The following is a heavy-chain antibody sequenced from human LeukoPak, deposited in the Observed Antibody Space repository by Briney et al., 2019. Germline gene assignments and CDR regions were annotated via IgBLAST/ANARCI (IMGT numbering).Heavy chain of an antibody. J-gene: IGHJ5*02. V-gene: IGHV4-59*12. CDR2: VYYSGST. D-gene: IGHD3-10*01. Sequence: SETLSLTCNVSSGSISSYYWSWIRQPPGKGLEWIGYVYYSGSTNYNPSLKSRVTISVDTSKNQFSLKLSSVTAADTAVYYCARGKIEGSGSSPGPTGNWFDPWGQGTLVTVSS. CDR3: ARGKIEGSGSSPGPTGNWFDP. CDR1: SGSISSYY.